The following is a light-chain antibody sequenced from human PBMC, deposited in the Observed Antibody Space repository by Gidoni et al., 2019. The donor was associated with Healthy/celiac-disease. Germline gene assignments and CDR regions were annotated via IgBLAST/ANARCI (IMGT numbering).Light chain of an antibody. J-gene: IGKJ1*01. CDR3: QQRSNWLGWT. CDR2: DAS. Sequence: EIVLTQSPATLSLSPGERATLSCRASQSVSSYLAWYQQKPGQAPRLLIYDASNRATGIPARFSGSGSGTDFTLTISSLEPEDCAVYYCQQRSNWLGWTFGQGTKVEIK. V-gene: IGKV3-11*01. CDR1: QSVSSY.